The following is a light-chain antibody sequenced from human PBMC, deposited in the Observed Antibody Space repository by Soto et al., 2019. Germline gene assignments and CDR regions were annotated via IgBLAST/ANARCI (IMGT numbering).Light chain of an antibody. CDR1: QSISSW. J-gene: IGKJ5*01. CDR3: QQANSFPIT. CDR2: DAS. V-gene: IGKV1-5*01. Sequence: DIQMTQSPSPLSASVGDRVTITCRASQSISSWLAWYQQKPGKAPTLLIYDASSLESGVPSRFSGSGSGTDFTLTISSLQPEDVATYFCQQANSFPITLGQGTRLEIK.